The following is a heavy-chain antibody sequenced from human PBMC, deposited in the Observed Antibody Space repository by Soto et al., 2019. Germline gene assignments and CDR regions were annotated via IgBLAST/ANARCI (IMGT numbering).Heavy chain of an antibody. J-gene: IGHJ4*02. CDR3: AKDHSANIVATKIGGYYFDY. V-gene: IGHV3-23*01. CDR2: ISGSGGST. Sequence: EVQLLESGGGLVQPGGSLRLSCAASGFTFSSYAMSWVRQAPGKGLEWVSAISGSGGSTYYADAVKGRFTISRDNSKNTLSLQMNSLRAEDTAVYYCAKDHSANIVATKIGGYYFDYWGQGTLVTVSS. D-gene: IGHD5-12*01. CDR1: GFTFSSYA.